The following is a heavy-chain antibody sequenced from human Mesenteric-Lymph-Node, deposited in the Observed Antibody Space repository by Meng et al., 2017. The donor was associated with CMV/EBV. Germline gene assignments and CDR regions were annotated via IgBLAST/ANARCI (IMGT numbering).Heavy chain of an antibody. D-gene: IGHD3-9*01. CDR2: INHSGST. J-gene: IGHJ4*02. CDR1: GGSLSGYY. Sequence: QVELRQGGPGLLNPSETLSVTWPVYGGSLSGYYWNWIRQSPEKGLEWIGEINHSGSTTYNPSFTSRIIISVDTSTNQISLNMSSVTAADTAVYYCARGSSYDILTGYFDYWGQGALVTVSS. V-gene: IGHV4-34*01. CDR3: ARGSSYDILTGYFDY.